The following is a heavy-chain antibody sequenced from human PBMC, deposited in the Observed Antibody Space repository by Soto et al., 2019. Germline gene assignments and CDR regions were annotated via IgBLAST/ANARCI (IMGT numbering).Heavy chain of an antibody. CDR3: VKEGGTFGGLFEG. Sequence: GGSLRLSCAASGFTFDEYAMHWVRQAPGKGLEWVSGISWNSGSIGYADSVTGRFTISRDNAKNSLYLQMNGLRAEDSALYYCVKEGGTFGGLFEGWGQGTLVTVSS. CDR1: GFTFDEYA. D-gene: IGHD3-10*01. CDR2: ISWNSGSI. V-gene: IGHV3-9*01. J-gene: IGHJ4*02.